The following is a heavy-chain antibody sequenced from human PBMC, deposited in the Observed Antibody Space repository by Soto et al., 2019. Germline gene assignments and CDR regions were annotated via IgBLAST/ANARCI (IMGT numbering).Heavy chain of an antibody. Sequence: PSETLSLTCTVSGGSISSSSYYWGWIRQPPGKGLEWIGSIYYSGSTYYNPSLKSRVTISVDTSKNQFSLKLSSVTAADTAVYYCXRIVATWVVVAATQFDYWGQGTLVTVSS. D-gene: IGHD2-15*01. CDR1: GGSISSSSYY. CDR2: IYYSGST. J-gene: IGHJ4*02. CDR3: XRIVATWVVVAATQFDY. V-gene: IGHV4-39*01.